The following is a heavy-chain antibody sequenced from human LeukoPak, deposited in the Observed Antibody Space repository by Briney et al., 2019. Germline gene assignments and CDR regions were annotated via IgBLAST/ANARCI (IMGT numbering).Heavy chain of an antibody. D-gene: IGHD2-15*01. Sequence: SETLSLTCTVSGGSISSYYWSWIRQPPGKGLEWIWYIYYSGSTNYNPSLKSRVTISVDTSKNQFSLKLSSVTAADTAVYYCARVMGYCSGGSCAFDPWGQGTLVTVSS. CDR3: ARVMGYCSGGSCAFDP. CDR2: IYYSGST. CDR1: GGSISSYY. J-gene: IGHJ5*02. V-gene: IGHV4-59*01.